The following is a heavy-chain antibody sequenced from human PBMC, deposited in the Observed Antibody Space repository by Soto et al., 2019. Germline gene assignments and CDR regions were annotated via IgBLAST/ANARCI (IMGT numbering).Heavy chain of an antibody. J-gene: IGHJ4*02. D-gene: IGHD2-8*01. Sequence: SETLSLTCAVSGGSISVGGYSWSWIRQPPGKGLEWIGYIYQSGSTYYNPSLKSRVTISLDRSKNQFSLMLNSVTAAGTAVYYCARVGETNGYYYFDYWGQGTLVTVPQ. CDR3: ARVGETNGYYYFDY. V-gene: IGHV4-30-2*01. CDR2: IYQSGST. CDR1: GGSISVGGYS.